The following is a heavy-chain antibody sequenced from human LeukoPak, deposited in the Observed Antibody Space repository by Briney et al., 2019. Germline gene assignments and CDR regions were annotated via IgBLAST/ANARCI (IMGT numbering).Heavy chain of an antibody. CDR1: GGSFSGYY. Sequence: SETLSLTCAVYGGSFSGYYWSWIRQPPGKGLEWIGEINHSGSTNYNPSLKSRVTISVDTSKNRFSLKLSSVTAADTAVYYCARGLGDVVVPAATLVGSNWFDPWGQGTLVTVSS. J-gene: IGHJ5*02. V-gene: IGHV4-34*01. D-gene: IGHD2-2*01. CDR3: ARGLGDVVVPAATLVGSNWFDP. CDR2: INHSGST.